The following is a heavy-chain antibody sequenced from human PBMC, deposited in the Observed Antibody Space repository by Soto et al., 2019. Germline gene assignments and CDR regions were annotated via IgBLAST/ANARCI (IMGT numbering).Heavy chain of an antibody. Sequence: ASVKVSCKASGYTFTSYGISWVRQAPGQGLEWMGWISAYNGNTNYAQKLQGRVTMTTDTSTSTAYMELRSLRSDDTAVYYCARGCGSTSCYAGSSSSFWFDPWGQGTLVTVSS. V-gene: IGHV1-18*01. CDR1: GYTFTSYG. CDR3: ARGCGSTSCYAGSSSSFWFDP. CDR2: ISAYNGNT. D-gene: IGHD2-2*01. J-gene: IGHJ5*02.